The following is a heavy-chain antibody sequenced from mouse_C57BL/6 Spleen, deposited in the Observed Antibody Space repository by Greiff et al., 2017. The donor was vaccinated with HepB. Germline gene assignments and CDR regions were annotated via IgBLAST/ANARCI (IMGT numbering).Heavy chain of an antibody. V-gene: IGHV1-63*01. J-gene: IGHJ4*01. CDR1: GYTFTNYW. CDR2: IYPGGGYT. D-gene: IGHD2-4*01. Sequence: QVQLKESGAELVRPGTSVKMSCKASGYTFTNYWIGWAKQRPGHGLEWIGDIYPGGGYTNYNEKFKGKATLTADKSSSTAYMRFTSLTSEDSAIYYSARRGYDYDEGYAMDYWGQGTSLTVSS. CDR3: ARRGYDYDEGYAMDY.